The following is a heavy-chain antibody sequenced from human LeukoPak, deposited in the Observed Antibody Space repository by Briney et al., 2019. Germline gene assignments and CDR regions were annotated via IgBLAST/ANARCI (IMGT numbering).Heavy chain of an antibody. V-gene: IGHV4-34*01. D-gene: IGHD6-19*01. J-gene: IGHJ5*02. CDR3: ARESIAVAGNLNWFDP. CDR2: INHSGST. Sequence: SETLSLTCAVYGGSFSGYYWSWIRQPPGKGLEWIGEINHSGSTNYNPSLKSRVTISVDTSKNQFSLKLSSVTAADTAVYYCARESIAVAGNLNWFDPWGQGTLVTVSS. CDR1: GGSFSGYY.